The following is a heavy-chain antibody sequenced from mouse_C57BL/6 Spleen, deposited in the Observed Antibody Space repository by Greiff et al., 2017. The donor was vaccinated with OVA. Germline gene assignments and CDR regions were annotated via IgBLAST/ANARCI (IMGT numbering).Heavy chain of an antibody. V-gene: IGHV1-26*01. CDR3: ARLEYFDY. J-gene: IGHJ2*01. CDR2: INPNNGGT. Sequence: EVQLQQSGPELVKPGASVKISCKASGYTFTDYYMNWVKQRHGKSLEWIGDINPNNGGTSYNQKFKGKATLTVDKASSTAYMERRCLISESSAVYSFARLEYFDYWGQGTTLTVSS. CDR1: GYTFTDYY.